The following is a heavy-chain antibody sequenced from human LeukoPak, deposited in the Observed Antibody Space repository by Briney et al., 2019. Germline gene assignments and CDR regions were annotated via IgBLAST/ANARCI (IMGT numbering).Heavy chain of an antibody. D-gene: IGHD3-10*01. J-gene: IGHJ5*02. CDR1: GYSISSGYY. CDR2: IYYSGTT. V-gene: IGHV4-61*01. CDR3: ARDLYYYYSGSYFGLDP. Sequence: SETLSLTCTVSGYSISSGYYWGWIRQPPGKGLEWIGYIYYSGTTNYNPSLKSRVTISVDMSKKQLSLKLSSVTAADTAVYYCARDLYYYYSGSYFGLDPWGQGTLVTVSS.